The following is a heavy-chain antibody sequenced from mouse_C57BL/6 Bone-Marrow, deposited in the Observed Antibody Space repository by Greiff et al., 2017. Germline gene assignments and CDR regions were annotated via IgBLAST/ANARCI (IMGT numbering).Heavy chain of an antibody. J-gene: IGHJ4*01. V-gene: IGHV5-6*02. D-gene: IGHD2-1*01. CDR1: GFTFSSYG. CDR3: ARDHNYGNIRYARDY. Sequence: EVKLVESGGDLVKPGGSLKLSCAASGFTFSSYGMSWVRQTPDKRLEWVATISSGGSYTYYPDSVKGRFTISRDNAKNTQYLQMSRLKSEDTAKXYCARDHNYGNIRYARDYWGQGTSVTVSS. CDR2: ISSGGSYT.